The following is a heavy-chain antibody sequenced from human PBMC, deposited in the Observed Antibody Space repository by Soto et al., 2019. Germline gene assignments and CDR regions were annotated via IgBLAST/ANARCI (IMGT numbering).Heavy chain of an antibody. CDR2: INQDGSVE. J-gene: IGHJ4*02. V-gene: IGHV3-7*01. D-gene: IGHD2-21*02. CDR1: GFTFSAYW. CDR3: ARHSRTLPVY. Sequence: EVQVVESGGGLVQPGGSLRLSCVASGFTFSAYWMSWVRQAPGRGLEWVANINQDGSVEQYVDSMKGRFTISRDNAKNSLYLQMNSLRAEDTAVYYFARHSRTLPVYWGQGTLVTVSS.